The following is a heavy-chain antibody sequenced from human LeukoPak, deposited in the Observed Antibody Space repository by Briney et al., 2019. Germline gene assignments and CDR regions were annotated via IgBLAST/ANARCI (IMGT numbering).Heavy chain of an antibody. V-gene: IGHV4-39*07. J-gene: IGHJ4*02. CDR1: GDSISRSTYY. CDR2: IYYSGSI. CDR3: ARGSRRDVFNY. Sequence: SETLSLTCTVSGDSISRSTYYWGWIRQPPGKGLEWIGSIYYSGSIYYNPSLKSRVTISVDTSKNQFSLKLSSVTAADTAIFYCARGSRRDVFNYWGQGTLVTVSS.